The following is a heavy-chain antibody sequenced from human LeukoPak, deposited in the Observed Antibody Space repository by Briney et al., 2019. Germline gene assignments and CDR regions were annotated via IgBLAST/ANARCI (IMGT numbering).Heavy chain of an antibody. CDR1: GDSVSSNSAT. D-gene: IGHD6-13*01. CDR3: ARTSSSWEYYYYGMDV. J-gene: IGHJ6*02. CDR2: TYYRSKWYN. Sequence: SQTLSLTCAISGDSVSSNSATWNWIRQSPSRGLEWLGRTYYRSKWYNDYAVSVKSRITINPDTSKNQFSLQLNSVTPEDTAVYYRARTSSSWEYYYYGMDVWGQGTTVTVSS. V-gene: IGHV6-1*01.